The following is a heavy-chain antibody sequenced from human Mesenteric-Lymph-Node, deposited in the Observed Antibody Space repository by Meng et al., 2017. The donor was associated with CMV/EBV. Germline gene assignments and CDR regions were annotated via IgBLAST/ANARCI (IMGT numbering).Heavy chain of an antibody. CDR3: ASQYYDTSGYCPY. D-gene: IGHD3-22*01. CDR1: GYIFTDYY. V-gene: IGHV1-2*02. J-gene: IGHJ4*02. Sequence: KAPGYIFTDYYIHWVRQAPGQGLEIMGWINPKNGATTYAQRFQGRVTMTRDTSISTAYMDLSRLTSDDAAVYYCASQYYDTSGYCPYWGQGTLVTVSS. CDR2: INPKNGAT.